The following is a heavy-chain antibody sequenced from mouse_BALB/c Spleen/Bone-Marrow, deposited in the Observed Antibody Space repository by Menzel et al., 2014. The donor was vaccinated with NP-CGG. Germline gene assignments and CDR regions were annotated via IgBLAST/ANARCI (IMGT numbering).Heavy chain of an antibody. V-gene: IGHV5-9-2*01. J-gene: IGHJ3*01. CDR3: ARHAYYDQTEVSFVY. CDR1: GFTFGNYG. D-gene: IGHD2-4*01. Sequence: DVMLVESGGGLVKSGGSLKLSCAASGFTFGNYGMSWVRQTPEKRLEWVATISGGGSYTFYSDSVKGRFTISRDNAKNNLYLQLSSLRSEDTALYYCARHAYYDQTEVSFVYWGQGTLVTVSA. CDR2: ISGGGSYT.